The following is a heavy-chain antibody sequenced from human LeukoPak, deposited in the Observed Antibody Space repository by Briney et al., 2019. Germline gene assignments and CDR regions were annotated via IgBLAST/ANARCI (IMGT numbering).Heavy chain of an antibody. J-gene: IGHJ4*02. D-gene: IGHD4-17*01. Sequence: GGSLRLFCSASGFTVISNYMSWVRQAPGKGLEWVSIIYSGGSTFYADSVKGRFTISRDNSKHTLYLQMGSLRTEDMAVYYCARAATVTAESAFGYWGQGTLVTVSS. V-gene: IGHV3-53*05. CDR3: ARAATVTAESAFGY. CDR1: GFTVISNY. CDR2: IYSGGST.